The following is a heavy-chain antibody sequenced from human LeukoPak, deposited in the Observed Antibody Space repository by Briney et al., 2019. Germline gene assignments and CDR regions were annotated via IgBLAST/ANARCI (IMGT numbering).Heavy chain of an antibody. CDR2: IIPIFGTA. D-gene: IGHD2-21*02. V-gene: IGHV1-69*05. CDR3: ARPYLQCCGGDCSFGC. J-gene: IGHJ4*02. Sequence: SVKVSCKASGGTFSSDAISWVRQAPGQGLEWMGGIIPIFGTANYAQKSQGRVTITTDESTSTAYMELSSLRSEDTAVYYCARPYLQCCGGDCSFGCWGQGTLVTVSS. CDR1: GGTFSSDA.